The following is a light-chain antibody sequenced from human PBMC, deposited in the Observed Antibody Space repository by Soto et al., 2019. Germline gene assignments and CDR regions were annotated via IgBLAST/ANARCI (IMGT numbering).Light chain of an antibody. CDR2: GAS. J-gene: IGKJ4*01. CDR3: QHFSSYPHT. Sequence: EIVWAQSRRTLSLSPGERATLSCRASQSVSSSYLAWYQQKPGQAPRLLIYGASSRATGIPDRFSGSGSGTDFTLTISRLEPEDFAMYYCQHFSSYPHTFGGGTKVDIK. V-gene: IGKV3-20*01. CDR1: QSVSSSY.